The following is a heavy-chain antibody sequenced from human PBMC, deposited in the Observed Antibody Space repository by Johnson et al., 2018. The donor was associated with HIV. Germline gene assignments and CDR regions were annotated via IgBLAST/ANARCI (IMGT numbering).Heavy chain of an antibody. CDR2: ISYDGSNK. CDR1: GFTFSSYA. CDR3: AKGGIATRFFDI. J-gene: IGHJ3*02. V-gene: IGHV3-30-3*01. Sequence: QVQLVESGEGVVQPGRYLRLSCAASGFTFSSYAMHWVRQTPGKGLEWVAVISYDGSNKYYADSVKGRFTISRDNSKNTLYLQMNSLRAEDTALYYCAKGGIATRFFDIWGQGTMVTVSS. D-gene: IGHD6-6*01.